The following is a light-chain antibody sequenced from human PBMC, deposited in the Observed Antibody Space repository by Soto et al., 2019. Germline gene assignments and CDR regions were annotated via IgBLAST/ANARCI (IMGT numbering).Light chain of an antibody. CDR3: QQYNNWPRT. V-gene: IGKV3-15*01. Sequence: EIVMTQSPDTLSVSPGEKATLSCRASQSVSSSLAWYQQRPGQAPRLLIYGASTRATGIPARFSGSGTGTEFTLTISSLESEDLAAYYCQQYNNWPRTFGQGTKLEIK. J-gene: IGKJ2*01. CDR2: GAS. CDR1: QSVSSS.